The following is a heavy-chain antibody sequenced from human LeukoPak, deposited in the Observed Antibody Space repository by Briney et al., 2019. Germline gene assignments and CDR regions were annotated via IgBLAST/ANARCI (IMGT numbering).Heavy chain of an antibody. CDR2: ISYDGSNK. J-gene: IGHJ4*02. Sequence: GGSLRLSCAASGFTFSSYAMHWVRQAPGKGLEWVAVISYDGSNKHYADSVKGRFTISRDNSKNTLYLQMNSLRAEDTAVYYCAPLELVWGQGTLVTVSS. D-gene: IGHD3/OR15-3a*01. V-gene: IGHV3-30*04. CDR3: APLELV. CDR1: GFTFSSYA.